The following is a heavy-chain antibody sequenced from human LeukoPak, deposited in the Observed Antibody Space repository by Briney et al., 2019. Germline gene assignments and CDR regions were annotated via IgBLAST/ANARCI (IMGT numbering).Heavy chain of an antibody. CDR3: AASPDYYDSSGYSYYFDY. Sequence: SVKVSCKASGFTFTSSAVQWVRQARGQRLEWIGWIVAGSGNTNYAQKFQERVTITRDMSTSTAYMELSSLRSEDTAVYYCAASPDYYDSSGYSYYFDYWGQGTLVTVSS. CDR1: GFTFTSSA. J-gene: IGHJ4*02. D-gene: IGHD3-22*01. CDR2: IVAGSGNT. V-gene: IGHV1-58*01.